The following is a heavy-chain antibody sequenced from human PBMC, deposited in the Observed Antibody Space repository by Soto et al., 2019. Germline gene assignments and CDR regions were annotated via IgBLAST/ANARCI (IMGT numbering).Heavy chain of an antibody. CDR3: ARASPLLWFGEVTPNRFDP. J-gene: IGHJ5*02. D-gene: IGHD3-10*01. CDR2: IYHSGST. CDR1: SGSISSSNW. Sequence: SETRSLTCAVSSGSISSSNWWSWVRQPPGKGLEWIGEIYHSGSTNYNPSLKSRVTISVDKSKNQFSLKLSSVTAADTAVYYCARASPLLWFGEVTPNRFDPWGQGTLVTVSS. V-gene: IGHV4-4*02.